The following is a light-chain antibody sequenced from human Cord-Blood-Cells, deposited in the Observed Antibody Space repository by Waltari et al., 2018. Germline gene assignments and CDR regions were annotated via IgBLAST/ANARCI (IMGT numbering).Light chain of an antibody. CDR3: QQRSNWPPGFT. CDR2: GAS. CDR1: QSVSSY. J-gene: IGKJ3*01. V-gene: IGKV3-11*01. Sequence: EIVLTQSPATLSLSPGERGTLSCRTRQSVSSYLAWTQRKPGQAPRLLLYGASNRAAGIPARFSGSGSGTDFTLTISSLEPEDFAVYYCQQRSNWPPGFTFGPGTKVDIK.